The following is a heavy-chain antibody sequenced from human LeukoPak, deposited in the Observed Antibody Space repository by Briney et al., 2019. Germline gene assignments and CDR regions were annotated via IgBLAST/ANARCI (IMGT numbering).Heavy chain of an antibody. D-gene: IGHD3-10*01. CDR3: AREMYYYGSDPEFDY. CDR1: GFTFSSYS. V-gene: IGHV3-21*01. J-gene: IGHJ4*02. CDR2: ISSSSSYI. Sequence: GGSLRLSCAASGFTFSSYSMNWVRQAPGKGLEWVSSISSSSSYIYYADSVKGRFTISRDNAKNSLYLQMNSLRAEDTAVYYCAREMYYYGSDPEFDYWGQGTLVTVSS.